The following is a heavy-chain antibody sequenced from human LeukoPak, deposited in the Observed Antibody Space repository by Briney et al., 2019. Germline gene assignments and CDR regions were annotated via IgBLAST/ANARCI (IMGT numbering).Heavy chain of an antibody. CDR1: GYTFTSYG. Sequence: SVTVSFKASGYTFTSYGISWVRQAPGQGLEWMGWISAYNGNTNYAQKLQGRVTMTTDTSTSTAYMELRSLRSDDTAVYYCARDWRVQNWYFDLWGRGTLVTVSS. D-gene: IGHD3-3*01. J-gene: IGHJ2*01. V-gene: IGHV1-18*01. CDR2: ISAYNGNT. CDR3: ARDWRVQNWYFDL.